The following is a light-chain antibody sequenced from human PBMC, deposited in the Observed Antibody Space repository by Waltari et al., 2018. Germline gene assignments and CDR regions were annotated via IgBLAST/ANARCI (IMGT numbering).Light chain of an antibody. Sequence: QSALTQPPSASGSPGQSVTISCTGTSSDAGGYNYVSWYQQHPGKAPKLMIYEVSKRPSGVPDRFSGSKSVNTASLTVSGLQAEDEADYYCSSYAGSNNLVFGGGTKLTVL. J-gene: IGLJ2*01. CDR3: SSYAGSNNLV. CDR2: EVS. V-gene: IGLV2-8*01. CDR1: SSDAGGYNY.